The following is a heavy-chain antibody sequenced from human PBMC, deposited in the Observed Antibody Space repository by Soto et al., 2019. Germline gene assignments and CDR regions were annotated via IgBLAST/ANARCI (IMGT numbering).Heavy chain of an antibody. CDR2: IWYDGSNK. CDR1: GFTVSSYG. V-gene: IGHV3-33*01. Sequence: PGGSLRLSCAASGFTVSSYGMHWVRQAPGKGLEWVAVIWYDGSNKYYTDSVKGRFTISRDNSKNTPYLQMNSLIAEDTAVYYCAREGGYSGSDEFDYWGQGTLVTVYS. CDR3: AREGGYSGSDEFDY. J-gene: IGHJ4*02. D-gene: IGHD2-21*02.